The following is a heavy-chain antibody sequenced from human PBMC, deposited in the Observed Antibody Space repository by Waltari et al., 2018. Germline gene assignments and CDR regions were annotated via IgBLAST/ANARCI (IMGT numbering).Heavy chain of an antibody. CDR1: GGTFSSYA. D-gene: IGHD2-2*01. J-gene: IGHJ5*02. CDR2: IIPILGIA. CDR3: AREGLVVPAASNWFDP. Sequence: QVQLVQSGAEVKKPGSSVKVSCKASGGTFSSYAISWVRQAPGQGLEWMGGIIPILGIANYAQKFQGRVTITADKSTSTAYMELSSLRSEDTAVYYCAREGLVVPAASNWFDPWGQGTLVTVSS. V-gene: IGHV1-69*10.